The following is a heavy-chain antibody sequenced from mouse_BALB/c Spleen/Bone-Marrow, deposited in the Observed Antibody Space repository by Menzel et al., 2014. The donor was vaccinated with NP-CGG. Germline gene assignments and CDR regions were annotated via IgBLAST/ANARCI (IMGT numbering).Heavy chain of an antibody. CDR1: GFALSSYD. Sequence: EVKLVESGGGLVKPGGSLKLSCAASGFALSSYDMSWVRQTPEKRLEWVATISSGGSYTYYPDSVKGRFTISRDNARNTLYLQMSSLRSEDTALYYCAKVLRVYAMDYWGQGTSVTVSS. V-gene: IGHV5-9*02. CDR2: ISSGGSYT. CDR3: AKVLRVYAMDY. D-gene: IGHD2-4*01. J-gene: IGHJ4*01.